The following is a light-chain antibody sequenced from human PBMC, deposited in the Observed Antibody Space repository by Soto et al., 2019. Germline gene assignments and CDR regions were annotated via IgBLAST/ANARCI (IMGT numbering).Light chain of an antibody. CDR3: QQYNNWPRT. CDR2: GAS. CDR1: QSVSSN. Sequence: EIVMTQAAAALSVSQGERATLSCRASQSVSSNLAWYQQKPGQAPRLLIYGASTRATGIPARFSGSGSGTEFTLTISSLQSEDSAVYYCQQYNNWPRTFGQGTKVDIK. J-gene: IGKJ1*01. V-gene: IGKV3-15*01.